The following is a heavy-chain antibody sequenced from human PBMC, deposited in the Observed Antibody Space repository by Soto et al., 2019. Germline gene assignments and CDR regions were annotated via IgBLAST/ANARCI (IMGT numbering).Heavy chain of an antibody. D-gene: IGHD3-22*01. CDR3: AKVGGEWLLLGAFDI. J-gene: IGHJ3*02. CDR1: GFTFSSYG. Sequence: QVQLVESGGGVVQPGRSLRLSCAASGFTFSSYGMHWVRQAPGRGLGWVAVISYDGSNKYYADSVKGRFTISRDNSKNTLYLQMNSLRAEDTAVYYCAKVGGEWLLLGAFDIWGQGTMVTVSS. V-gene: IGHV3-30*18. CDR2: ISYDGSNK.